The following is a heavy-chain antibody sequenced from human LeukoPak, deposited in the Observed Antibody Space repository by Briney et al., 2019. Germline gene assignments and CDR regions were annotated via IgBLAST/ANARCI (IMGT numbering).Heavy chain of an antibody. J-gene: IGHJ5*02. CDR2: IYYSGST. D-gene: IGHD3-3*01. V-gene: IGHV4-59*12. CDR1: GGSISSYY. Sequence: SETLSLTCTVSGGSISSYYWSWIRQPPGKGLEWIGYIYYSGSTNYNPSLKSRVAISVDTSKNQFSLKLSSVTAADTAVYYCARGEMARYYDFWSGSTPLYNWFDPWGQGTLVTVSS. CDR3: ARGEMARYYDFWSGSTPLYNWFDP.